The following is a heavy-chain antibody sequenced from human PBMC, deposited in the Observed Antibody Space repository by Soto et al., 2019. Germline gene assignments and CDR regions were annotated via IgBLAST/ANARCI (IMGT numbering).Heavy chain of an antibody. CDR1: GFTFNIYA. V-gene: IGHV3-23*01. CDR2: ISRYGDIT. CDR3: AKDRYLDHDSRGYLFDN. J-gene: IGHJ4*02. Sequence: EVQLLESGGDSIQPGGSLRLSFAASGFTFNIYAMTWVRQAPGKGLEWVSAISRYGDITYYADSVEGRFSISRDNSKNTLYLQMNSLRAEDTAVYYCAKDRYLDHDSRGYLFDNWGQGTLVTVSS. D-gene: IGHD3-22*01.